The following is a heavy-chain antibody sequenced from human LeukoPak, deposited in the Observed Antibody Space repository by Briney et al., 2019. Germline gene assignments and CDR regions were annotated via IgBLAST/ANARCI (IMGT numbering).Heavy chain of an antibody. CDR2: INNDGTAT. J-gene: IGHJ3*01. V-gene: IGHV3-74*01. CDR1: GFTFSGYW. CDR3: ARGLADEVDAFDF. Sequence: GGSLRLSCAASGFTFSGYWMQWVRQDPGKGLVWVSRINNDGTATWYADSVEGRFTISRSNAKNALYLQMDSLRAEDAAMYYCARGLADEVDAFDFWGQGTLVTVSS.